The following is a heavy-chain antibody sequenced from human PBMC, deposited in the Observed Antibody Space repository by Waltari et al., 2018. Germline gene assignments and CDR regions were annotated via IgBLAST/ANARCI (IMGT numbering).Heavy chain of an antibody. D-gene: IGHD1-26*01. CDR1: GGSISSGSYY. CDR3: ARDPIVPTDAFDI. J-gene: IGHJ3*02. V-gene: IGHV4-61*02. Sequence: QVQLQESGPGLVKPSQTLSLTCTVSGGSISSGSYYWSWIRQPAGKGLEWIGRIYTRGSTNYNPSLKSRVTISVDTSKNQFSLKLSSVTAADTAVYYCARDPIVPTDAFDIWGQGTMVTVSS. CDR2: IYTRGST.